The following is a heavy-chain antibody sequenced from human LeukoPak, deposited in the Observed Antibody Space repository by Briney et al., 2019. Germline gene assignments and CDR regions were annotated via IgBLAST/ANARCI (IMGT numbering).Heavy chain of an antibody. CDR1: GYTFTGYY. V-gene: IGHV1-8*02. CDR2: MNPNSGNT. Sequence: GASVKVSCKASGYTFTGYYMHWVRQATGQGLEWMGWMNPNSGNTGYAQKFQGRVTMTRNTSISTAYMELSSLRSEDTAVYYCARGFVATVVDYWGQGTLVTVSS. D-gene: IGHD4-23*01. J-gene: IGHJ4*02. CDR3: ARGFVATVVDY.